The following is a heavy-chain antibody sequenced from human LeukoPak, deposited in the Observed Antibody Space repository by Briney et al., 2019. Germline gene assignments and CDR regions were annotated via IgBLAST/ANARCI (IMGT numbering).Heavy chain of an antibody. CDR1: GFTFSSYS. Sequence: GGSLRLSCAASGFTFSSYSMNWVRQAPGKGLEWVSSISSSSSYIYYADSVKGRFTISRDNAKNSLYLQMNSLRAENTAVYYCAKAVDIVATGLDYWGQGTLVTVSS. D-gene: IGHD5-12*01. CDR3: AKAVDIVATGLDY. J-gene: IGHJ4*02. CDR2: ISSSSSYI. V-gene: IGHV3-21*04.